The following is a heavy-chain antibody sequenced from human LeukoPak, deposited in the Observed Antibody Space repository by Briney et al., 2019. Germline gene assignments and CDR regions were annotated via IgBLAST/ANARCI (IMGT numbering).Heavy chain of an antibody. V-gene: IGHV3-7*01. Sequence: GGSLRLSCAASGFTFSSYAMSWVRQAPGKGLEWVANIKQDGSEKFYVDSVKGRFTISRDNAKNSLYLQMNSLRADDTAVYYCASLGNWGQGTLVTVSS. CDR3: ASLGN. D-gene: IGHD1-1*01. CDR1: GFTFSSYA. J-gene: IGHJ4*02. CDR2: IKQDGSEK.